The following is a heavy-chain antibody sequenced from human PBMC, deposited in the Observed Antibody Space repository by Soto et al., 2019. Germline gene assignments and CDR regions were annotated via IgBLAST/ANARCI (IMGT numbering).Heavy chain of an antibody. D-gene: IGHD5-12*01. V-gene: IGHV3-66*01. CDR2: IYSGGST. CDR1: GFTVSSNY. Sequence: EVQLVESGGGLVQPGGSLRLSCAASGFTVSSNYMSWVRQAPGKGLEWVSVIYSGGSTYYADSVKGRFTISRDNSKNTLYLQTNSLRAEDTAVYFCARDHVGYVGYWGQGTLVTVSS. J-gene: IGHJ4*02. CDR3: ARDHVGYVGY.